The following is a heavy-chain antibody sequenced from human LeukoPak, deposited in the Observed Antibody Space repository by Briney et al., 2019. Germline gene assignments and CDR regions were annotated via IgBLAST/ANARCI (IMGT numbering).Heavy chain of an antibody. Sequence: GGSLRLSCAASGFTFRSFWIHWVRQAPGKGLVWVGRINNDGTDTIYADSVKGRFTVSRDNAKNTLYLQMNSLRVEKTAVYFCARGGFSHGFDVWGQGTVVTVSS. D-gene: IGHD5-12*01. CDR1: GFTFRSFW. CDR3: ARGGFSHGFDV. CDR2: INNDGTDT. V-gene: IGHV3-74*01. J-gene: IGHJ3*01.